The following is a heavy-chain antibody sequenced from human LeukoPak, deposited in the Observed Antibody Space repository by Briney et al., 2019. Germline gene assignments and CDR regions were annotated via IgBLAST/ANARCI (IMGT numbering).Heavy chain of an antibody. CDR3: ARQVGLGYSYAPGYGFDI. J-gene: IGHJ3*02. Sequence: GESLKISCKGSGYSFITYWIGWVRQMPGEGLEWMEIIYPGDSDTRYNPSFQGQVTISADKSITTAYLQWSSLQASDTAMYYCARQVGLGYSYAPGYGFDIWGQGTVVTVSS. D-gene: IGHD5-18*01. CDR2: IYPGDSDT. V-gene: IGHV5-51*01. CDR1: GYSFITYW.